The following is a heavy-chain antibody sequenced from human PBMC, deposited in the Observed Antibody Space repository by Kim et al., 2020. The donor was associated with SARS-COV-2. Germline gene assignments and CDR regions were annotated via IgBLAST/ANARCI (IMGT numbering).Heavy chain of an antibody. CDR1: GFTFSSYA. CDR2: ISGSGGST. CDR3: AKVDGDYFYYYYYGMDV. Sequence: GGSLRLSCAASGFTFSSYAMSWVRQAPGKGLEWVSAISGSGGSTYYADSVKGRFTISRDNSKNTLYLQMNSLRAEDTAVYYCAKVDGDYFYYYYYGMDVWGQGTTVTVSS. V-gene: IGHV3-23*01. J-gene: IGHJ6*02. D-gene: IGHD4-17*01.